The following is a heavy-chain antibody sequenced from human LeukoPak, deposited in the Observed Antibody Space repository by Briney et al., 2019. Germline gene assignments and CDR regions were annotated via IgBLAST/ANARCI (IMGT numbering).Heavy chain of an antibody. CDR2: ISAYNGDT. D-gene: IGHD5-18*01. CDR1: GYTFTSYG. J-gene: IGHJ3*02. Sequence: ASVKVSCKASGYTFTSYGISWVRQAPGQGLEWMGWISAYNGDTNYAQKLQGRVTMTTDTSTSTAYMELRSLRSDDTAVYYCARDGRYSYGLDDAFDIWGQGKMVTVSS. CDR3: ARDGRYSYGLDDAFDI. V-gene: IGHV1-18*01.